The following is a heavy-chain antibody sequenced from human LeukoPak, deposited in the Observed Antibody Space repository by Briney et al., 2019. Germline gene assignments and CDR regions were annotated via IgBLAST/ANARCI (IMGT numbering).Heavy chain of an antibody. V-gene: IGHV4-39*07. CDR3: ARSIVVVPAAMGRSVYYYMDV. J-gene: IGHJ6*03. D-gene: IGHD2-2*01. CDR2: INHSGST. Sequence: PSETLSLTCTVSGGSISSSSYYWGWIRQPPGKGLEWIGEINHSGSTNYNPSLKSRVTIAVDTSKNQFSLKLSSVTAADTAVYYCARSIVVVPAAMGRSVYYYMDVWGKGTTVTISS. CDR1: GGSISSSSYY.